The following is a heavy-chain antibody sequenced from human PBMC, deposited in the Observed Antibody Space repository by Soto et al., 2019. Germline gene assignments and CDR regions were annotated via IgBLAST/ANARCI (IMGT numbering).Heavy chain of an antibody. CDR2: IIPILGIA. V-gene: IGHV1-69*02. J-gene: IGHJ5*02. Sequence: SVKVSCKASGGTFSSYTISWVRQAPGQGLEWMGRIIPILGIANYAQKFQGRVTMSVDTSKNQFSLNLRSVTAADTAVYYCARTPIGYCSGGTCSNWFDPWGQGTQVTV. D-gene: IGHD2-15*01. CDR1: GGTFSSYT. CDR3: ARTPIGYCSGGTCSNWFDP.